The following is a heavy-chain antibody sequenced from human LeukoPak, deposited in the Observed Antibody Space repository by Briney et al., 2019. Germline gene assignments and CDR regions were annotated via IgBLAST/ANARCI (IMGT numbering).Heavy chain of an antibody. V-gene: IGHV1-18*01. J-gene: IGHJ6*02. CDR1: GGTFSSYA. CDR3: ARAGSSGYYYYYGMDV. D-gene: IGHD6-19*01. Sequence: ASVKVSCKASGGTFSSYAISWVRQAPGQGLEWMGWISAYYGNTNYAQKLQGRVTMTTDTSTSTAYMELRSLRSDDTAVYYCARAGSSGYYYYYGMDVWGQGTTVTVSS. CDR2: ISAYYGNT.